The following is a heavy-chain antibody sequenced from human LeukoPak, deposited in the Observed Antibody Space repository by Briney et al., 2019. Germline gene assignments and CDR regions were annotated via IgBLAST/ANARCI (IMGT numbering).Heavy chain of an antibody. Sequence: SETLSLTCTVSGGSISGSYWSWIRQSPGKGLEWIAYIYDSGTTNYNPSLKSRVTISIDTSKNQFSLNLSSVTAADTAVYYCARMKRATTIPGYYFDYWGQGMLVTVSS. J-gene: IGHJ4*02. D-gene: IGHD5-24*01. V-gene: IGHV4-59*01. CDR1: GGSISGSY. CDR3: ARMKRATTIPGYYFDY. CDR2: IYDSGTT.